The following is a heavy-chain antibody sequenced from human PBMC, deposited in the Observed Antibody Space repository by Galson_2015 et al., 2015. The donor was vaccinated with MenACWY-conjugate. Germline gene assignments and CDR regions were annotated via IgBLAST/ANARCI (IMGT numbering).Heavy chain of an antibody. CDR2: IYWDDDK. CDR1: GFPLTSGVG. CDR3: AHRRTEVTNAFDI. Sequence: PALVKPTQTLTLTCTFSGFPLTSGVGVGWIRQPPGQALEWLALIYWDDDKRYSPSVKTRVTITKDTSKNQVVLTMTNMDPVDTGTYYCAHRRTEVTNAFDIWGQGTMVTVSS. D-gene: IGHD4-17*01. J-gene: IGHJ3*02. V-gene: IGHV2-5*02.